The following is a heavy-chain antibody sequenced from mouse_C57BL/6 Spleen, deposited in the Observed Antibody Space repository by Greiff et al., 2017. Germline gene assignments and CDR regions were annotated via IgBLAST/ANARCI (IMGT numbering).Heavy chain of an antibody. D-gene: IGHD1-1*02. CDR1: GYSFTGYY. V-gene: IGHV1-42*01. J-gene: IGHJ2*01. CDR2: INPSTGGT. Sequence: VQLKQSGPELVKPGASVKISCKASGYSFTGYYMNWVKQSPEKSLEWIGEINPSTGGTTYNQKFKAKATLTVDKSSSTAYMQLKSLTSEDSAVYYCARREGIYGYFDYWGQGTTLTVSS. CDR3: ARREGIYGYFDY.